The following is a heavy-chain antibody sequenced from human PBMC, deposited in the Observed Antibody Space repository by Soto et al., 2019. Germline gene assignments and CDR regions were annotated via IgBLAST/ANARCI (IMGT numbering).Heavy chain of an antibody. J-gene: IGHJ4*02. V-gene: IGHV4-34*01. CDR3: ARGEYDFWSGYSPGPYYFDY. CDR2: INHSGST. D-gene: IGHD3-3*01. CDR1: GGSFSGYY. Sequence: SETLSLTCAVYGGSFSGYYWSWIRQPPGKGLEWIGEINHSGSTNYNPSLKSRVTISVDTSKNQFSLKLSSVTAADTAVYYCARGEYDFWSGYSPGPYYFDYSGQGTLVIVSS.